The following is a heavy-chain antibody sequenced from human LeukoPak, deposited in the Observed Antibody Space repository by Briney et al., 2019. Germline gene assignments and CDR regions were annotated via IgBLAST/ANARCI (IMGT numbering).Heavy chain of an antibody. J-gene: IGHJ4*02. Sequence: GRSLRLSCAASGFTFSSYAMHWVRQAPGKGLEWVAVISYDGSNKYYADSVKGRFTISSDNSKNTLYLQMDSLRAEDTAVYYCAKARGYCSSPSCYVFDYWGQGTLVTVSS. CDR3: AKARGYCSSPSCYVFDY. CDR2: ISYDGSNK. D-gene: IGHD2-2*01. V-gene: IGHV3-30-3*01. CDR1: GFTFSSYA.